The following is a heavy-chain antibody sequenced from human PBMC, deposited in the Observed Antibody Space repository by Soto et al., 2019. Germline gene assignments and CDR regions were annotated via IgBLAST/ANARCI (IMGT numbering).Heavy chain of an antibody. V-gene: IGHV4-59*08. J-gene: IGHJ4*02. CDR1: GECLCRWS. D-gene: IGHD2-15*01. Sequence: PSETRSLDCPVGGECLCRWSSYQIRQPPGKGLEWIGYIHYSGGADYSPSLKSRVTISVDTSKSQFSLKLTSVTAADTAVYYCARHFMGYCLGGNCHPHLDSWGQGTLFTGSS. CDR3: ARHFMGYCLGGNCHPHLDS. CDR2: IHYSGGA.